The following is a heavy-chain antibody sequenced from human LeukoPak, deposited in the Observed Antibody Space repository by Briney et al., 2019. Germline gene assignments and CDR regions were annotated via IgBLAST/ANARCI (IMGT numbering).Heavy chain of an antibody. D-gene: IGHD4-23*01. CDR3: ARVPIFPDYGGNSPFDY. V-gene: IGHV1-69*06. J-gene: IGHJ4*02. CDR2: IIPIFGTA. CDR1: GGTLSSYA. Sequence: ASVKVSCKASGGTLSSYAISWVRQAPGQGLEWMGGIIPIFGTANYAQKFQGRVTITADKSTSTAYMELSSLRSEDTAVYYCARVPIFPDYGGNSPFDYWGQGTLVTVSS.